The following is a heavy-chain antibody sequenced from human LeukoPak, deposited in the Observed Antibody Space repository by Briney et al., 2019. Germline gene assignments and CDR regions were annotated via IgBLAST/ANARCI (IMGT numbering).Heavy chain of an antibody. CDR3: AKEPPGDYDSSGYPDDY. V-gene: IGHV3-30*18. J-gene: IGHJ4*02. CDR1: GFTFSSYG. CDR2: ISYDGSNK. Sequence: GRSLRLSCAASGFTFSSYGMHWVRQAPGKGLEWVAVISYDGSNKYYADSVKGRFTISRDNSKNTLYLQMNSLRAEDTAVYYCAKEPPGDYDSSGYPDDYWGQGTLVTVSS. D-gene: IGHD3-22*01.